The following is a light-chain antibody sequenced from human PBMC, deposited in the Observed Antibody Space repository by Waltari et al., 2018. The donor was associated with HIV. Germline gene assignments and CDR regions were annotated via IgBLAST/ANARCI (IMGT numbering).Light chain of an antibody. V-gene: IGLV3-25*03. Sequence: SYELTQPPSLSVSPGQTARITCSGDALSMQYGYWYQEKPGQAPVLVIYKDSERSSGIPERLSGSSSGTTGTLTISGARAEDEAAYFCQSTDRSGSYIIFGGGTKLTVL. CDR2: KDS. J-gene: IGLJ2*01. CDR1: ALSMQY. CDR3: QSTDRSGSYII.